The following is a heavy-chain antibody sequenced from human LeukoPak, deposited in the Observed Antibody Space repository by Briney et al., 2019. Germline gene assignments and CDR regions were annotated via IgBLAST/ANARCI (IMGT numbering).Heavy chain of an antibody. CDR1: GGSVSSGTYY. V-gene: IGHV4-61*01. CDR3: ARDRVRGNSNPFFDY. D-gene: IGHD4-11*01. J-gene: IGHJ4*02. Sequence: SETLSLTCTVSGGSVSSGTYYWSWIRQPPGKGLEWIGYIYYSGSTNYNPSLKSRVTISVDTSKNQFSLKLSSVTAADTAVYYCARDRVRGNSNPFFDYWGQGALVTVSS. CDR2: IYYSGST.